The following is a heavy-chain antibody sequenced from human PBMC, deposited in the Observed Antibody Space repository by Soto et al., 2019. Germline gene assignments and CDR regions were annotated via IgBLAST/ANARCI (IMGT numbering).Heavy chain of an antibody. CDR3: AKDSMGSSPSFLDYFDY. D-gene: IGHD6-6*01. J-gene: IGHJ4*02. V-gene: IGHV3-23*01. CDR2: ISGSGGNT. Sequence: PGGSLRLSCAASGFTFSNYAMSWVRQAPGKGLEWVSTISGSGGNTYYADSVKGRFTISRDNSKNILYLQMNSLRAGDTAVYYCAKDSMGSSPSFLDYFDYWGQGTLVTVSS. CDR1: GFTFSNYA.